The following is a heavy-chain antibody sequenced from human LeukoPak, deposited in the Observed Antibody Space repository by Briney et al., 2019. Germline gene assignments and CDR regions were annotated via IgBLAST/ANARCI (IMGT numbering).Heavy chain of an antibody. Sequence: GGSLRLSCAVSGITFKIYGMNWVRQAPGKGLEWVSSISSGATYIDNADSVKGRFTISRDNAKNSLYLEMNSLRAEDTAVYYCARSKGGAQREYGMDVWGQGTTVTVSS. CDR3: ARSKGGAQREYGMDV. V-gene: IGHV3-21*06. J-gene: IGHJ6*02. CDR2: ISSGATYI. CDR1: GITFKIYG. D-gene: IGHD1-1*01.